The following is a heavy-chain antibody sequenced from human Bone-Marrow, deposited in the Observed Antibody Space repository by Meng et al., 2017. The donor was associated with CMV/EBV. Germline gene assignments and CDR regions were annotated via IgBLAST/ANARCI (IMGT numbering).Heavy chain of an antibody. CDR1: GYTFTSYG. CDR2: IIPILGIA. J-gene: IGHJ5*02. Sequence: SVKVSCKAYGYTFTSYGITWVRQAPGQGLEWMGGIIPILGIAKYAQKFHGRVTITADKSTTTGYMEVRSLRSEDTAVYYCARQVGATTAGWFDPWGQGTLVTVSS. V-gene: IGHV1-69*10. CDR3: ARQVGATTAGWFDP. D-gene: IGHD1-26*01.